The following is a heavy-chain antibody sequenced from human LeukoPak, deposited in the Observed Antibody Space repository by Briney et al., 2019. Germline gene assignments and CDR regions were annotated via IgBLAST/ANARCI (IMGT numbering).Heavy chain of an antibody. Sequence: GGSLRLSCAASGFTFSSYAMSWVRQAPGKGLEWVSAISGSGGSTYYADSVKGRFTISRDNSKNTLYLQMNSLRAEDTAVYYCAKSYYYGSGSYYRSYYYYMDVWGKGTTVTVPS. V-gene: IGHV3-23*01. D-gene: IGHD3-10*01. CDR2: ISGSGGST. CDR1: GFTFSSYA. J-gene: IGHJ6*03. CDR3: AKSYYYGSGSYYRSYYYYMDV.